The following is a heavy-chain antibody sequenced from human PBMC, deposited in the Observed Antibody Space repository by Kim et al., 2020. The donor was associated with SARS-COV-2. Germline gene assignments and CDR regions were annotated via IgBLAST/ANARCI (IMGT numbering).Heavy chain of an antibody. J-gene: IGHJ6*02. CDR3: ARGMFRNGLDV. CDR2: MSGDASTT. Sequence: GGSLRLSCAASGFTFRSYWINWVRQAPGKGLVWVSRMSGDASTTNYADSVKGRFTMSRDNAENTVYLQMNSLRGDDTAVYYCARGMFRNGLDVGGQGTTVTVSS. V-gene: IGHV3-74*01. D-gene: IGHD1-1*01. CDR1: GFTFRSYW.